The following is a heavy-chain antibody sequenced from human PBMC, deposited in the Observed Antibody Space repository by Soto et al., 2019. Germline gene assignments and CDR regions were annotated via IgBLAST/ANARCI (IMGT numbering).Heavy chain of an antibody. Sequence: QVQLVQSGAEVKKPGSPVKVSCKASGGTFSSYAISWVRQAPGQGLEWMGGIIPIFGTPNYAQKFQGRVTITADESTSTAYMELSSLRSEDTAVYYCASSRKDYYYYGMDVWGQGTTVTVSS. J-gene: IGHJ6*02. V-gene: IGHV1-69*12. CDR2: IIPIFGTP. D-gene: IGHD6-13*01. CDR3: ASSRKDYYYYGMDV. CDR1: GGTFSSYA.